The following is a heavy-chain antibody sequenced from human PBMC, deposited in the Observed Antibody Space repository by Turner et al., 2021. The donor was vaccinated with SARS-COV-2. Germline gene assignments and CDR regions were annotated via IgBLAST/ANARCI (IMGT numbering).Heavy chain of an antibody. J-gene: IGHJ4*02. CDR1: GGSISSSSYY. CDR3: ARRRFMSGYSFDY. D-gene: IGHD3-3*01. Sequence: QLQLPESGPGQVEPSETLSLTCTVPGGSISSSSYYWGWIRQPPGKGLEWIGSIYYSGSTYYNPSLKSRVTISVDTSKNQFSLKLSSVSAADTAVYYCARRRFMSGYSFDYWGQGTLVTVSS. V-gene: IGHV4-39*01. CDR2: IYYSGST.